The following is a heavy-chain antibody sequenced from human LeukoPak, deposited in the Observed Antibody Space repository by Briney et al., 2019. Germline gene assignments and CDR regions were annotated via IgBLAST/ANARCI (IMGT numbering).Heavy chain of an antibody. J-gene: IGHJ4*02. CDR1: GGSISSYY. D-gene: IGHD6-13*01. CDR2: IYYSGST. V-gene: IGHV4-59*12. Sequence: SETLSLTCTVSGGSISSYYWSWIRQPPGKGLEWIGYIYYSGSTNYNPSLKSRVTISVDTSKNQFSLKLSSVTAADTAVYYCARTARRYTNSWYRQYYFDYWGQGTLVTVSS. CDR3: ARTARRYTNSWYRQYYFDY.